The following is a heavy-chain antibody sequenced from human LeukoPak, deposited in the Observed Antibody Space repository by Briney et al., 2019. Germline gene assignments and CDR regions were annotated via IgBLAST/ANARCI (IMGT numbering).Heavy chain of an antibody. Sequence: SETLSLTCTVSGDSISSYYWSWIRQPPGKGLEWIGYIYYSGSTNYNPSLKSRVTISVDTSKNQFSLKLSSVTAADTAVYYCAREGYSYGYDYWGQGTLVTVSS. V-gene: IGHV4-59*01. CDR3: AREGYSYGYDY. CDR2: IYYSGST. D-gene: IGHD5-18*01. CDR1: GDSISSYY. J-gene: IGHJ4*02.